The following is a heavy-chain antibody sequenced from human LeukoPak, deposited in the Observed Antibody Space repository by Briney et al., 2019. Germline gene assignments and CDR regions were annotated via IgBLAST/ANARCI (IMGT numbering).Heavy chain of an antibody. D-gene: IGHD3-3*01. V-gene: IGHV4-34*01. J-gene: IGHJ6*03. CDR3: ARAYYDFWSGRLYYYYMDV. CDR1: GGSFSGYY. Sequence: SETLSLTCAVYGGSFSGYYWSWIRQPPGKGLEWIGEINHSGSTNYNPSLKSRVTISVDTSKNQFSLKLSSVTAADTAVYYCARAYYDFWSGRLYYYYMDVWGKGTTVTASS. CDR2: INHSGST.